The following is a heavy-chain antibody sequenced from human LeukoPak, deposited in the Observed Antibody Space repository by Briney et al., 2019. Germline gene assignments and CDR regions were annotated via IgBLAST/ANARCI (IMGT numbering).Heavy chain of an antibody. D-gene: IGHD3-22*01. CDR1: GRSLNRSIYY. J-gene: IGHJ4*02. Sequence: PSETLSLTCAVSGRSLNRSIYYWRWIRQPPGKGLEWIGSIYYSGSTYYNPSLKSRVTISVDTSKNQFSLKLSSVTAADTAVYYCARSVRQVVSTFDYWGQGTLVTVSS. CDR3: ARSVRQVVSTFDY. CDR2: IYYSGST. V-gene: IGHV4-39*01.